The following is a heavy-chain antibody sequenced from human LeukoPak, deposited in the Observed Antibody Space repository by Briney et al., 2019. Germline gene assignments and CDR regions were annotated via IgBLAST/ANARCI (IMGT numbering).Heavy chain of an antibody. Sequence: ASVKVSCKASGYTFTGYYMHWVRQAPGQGLEWMGWINPNSGGTNYAQKFQGRVTMTRDTSISTAYMELSRPRSDDTAVYYCARRYNWNYVGYDYWGQGTLVTVSS. CDR1: GYTFTGYY. V-gene: IGHV1-2*02. CDR3: ARRYNWNYVGYDY. CDR2: INPNSGGT. J-gene: IGHJ4*02. D-gene: IGHD1-7*01.